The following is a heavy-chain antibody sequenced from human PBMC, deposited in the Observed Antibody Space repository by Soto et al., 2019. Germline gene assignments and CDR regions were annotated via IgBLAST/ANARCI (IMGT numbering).Heavy chain of an antibody. CDR1: GFTFGSYA. J-gene: IGHJ6*02. V-gene: IGHV3-23*01. Sequence: LRLSCAASGFTFGSYAMSWVRQTPGKGLEWISAISGSGRGGSTYYVDSVKGRFTISRDNSKNTLYLQMNSLRAEDTAVYYCAKDNVIPALTTPYYYYAMDVWGQGTTVTVSS. D-gene: IGHD2-2*01. CDR3: AKDNVIPALTTPYYYYAMDV. CDR2: ISGSGRGGST.